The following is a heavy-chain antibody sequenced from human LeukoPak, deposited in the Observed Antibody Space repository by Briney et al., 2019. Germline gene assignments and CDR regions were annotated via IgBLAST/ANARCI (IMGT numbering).Heavy chain of an antibody. V-gene: IGHV4-4*07. J-gene: IGHJ6*03. D-gene: IGHD6-13*01. Sequence: PSETLSLTCTVSGGSISSYYWSWIRQPAGKGLEWIGRIYTSGSTNYNPSLKSRVTMSVDTSKNQFFLKLSSVTAADTAVYYCAREGIGYSSSWFGYYYYMDVWGKGTTVTISS. CDR3: AREGIGYSSSWFGYYYYMDV. CDR2: IYTSGST. CDR1: GGSISSYY.